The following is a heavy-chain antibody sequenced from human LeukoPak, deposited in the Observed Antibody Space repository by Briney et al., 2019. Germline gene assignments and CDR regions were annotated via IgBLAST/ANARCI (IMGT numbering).Heavy chain of an antibody. J-gene: IGHJ4*02. Sequence: SETLSLTCTVSGGSISSGSYYWSWIRQPAGEGLEWIGRIYSSGRTHYSPSLKSRVTISVDTSRNQFSLKLSSVTAADTAVYYCARDRAEMATIFDYWGQGTLVTVSS. V-gene: IGHV4-61*02. CDR2: IYSSGRT. CDR1: GGSISSGSYY. CDR3: ARDRAEMATIFDY. D-gene: IGHD5-24*01.